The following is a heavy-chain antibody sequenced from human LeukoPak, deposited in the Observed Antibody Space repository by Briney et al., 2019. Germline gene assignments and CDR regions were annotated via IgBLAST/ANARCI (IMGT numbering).Heavy chain of an antibody. CDR1: GGSISSYY. J-gene: IGHJ5*02. D-gene: IGHD2-2*01. CDR2: IYYSGST. Sequence: SETLSLTCTVSGGSISSYYWSWIRQPPGKGLEWIGYIYYSGSTNYNPSLKSRVTISVDTSKNQFSLKLSSVTAADTAVYYCARGGPADCSSTSCYNWFDPWGQGTLVTVSS. CDR3: ARGGPADCSSTSCYNWFDP. V-gene: IGHV4-59*01.